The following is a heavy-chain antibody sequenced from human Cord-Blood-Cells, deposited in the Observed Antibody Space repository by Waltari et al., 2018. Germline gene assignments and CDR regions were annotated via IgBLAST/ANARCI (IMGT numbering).Heavy chain of an antibody. V-gene: IGHV4-34*01. CDR1: GGSFSGSY. CDR2: INHSGST. D-gene: IGHD4-17*01. Sequence: QVQLQQWGAGLLKPSETLSLTCAVHGGSFSGSYWSWIRQPPGKGLEWIGEINHSGSTNYNPSLKTRVTISVDTSKNQFSLKLSSVTAADTAVYYCARVLRRYGDCGDYWGQGTLVTVSS. J-gene: IGHJ4*02. CDR3: ARVLRRYGDCGDY.